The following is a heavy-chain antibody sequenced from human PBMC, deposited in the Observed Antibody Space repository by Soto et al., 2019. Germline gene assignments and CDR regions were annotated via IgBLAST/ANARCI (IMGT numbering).Heavy chain of an antibody. J-gene: IGHJ5*02. Sequence: GGSLRLSCAASGFTFSSYGMSWVRQAPRKGLEWVSTIRGSADSANYADSVKGRFTISRDNSKNMLYLQMNSLRADDTAVYYCAKHLWFGESVFDPWGQGALVTVSS. CDR1: GFTFSSYG. CDR2: IRGSADSA. D-gene: IGHD3-10*01. V-gene: IGHV3-23*01. CDR3: AKHLWFGESVFDP.